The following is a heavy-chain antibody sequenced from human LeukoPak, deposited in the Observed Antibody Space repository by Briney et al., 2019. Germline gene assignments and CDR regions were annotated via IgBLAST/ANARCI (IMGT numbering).Heavy chain of an antibody. D-gene: IGHD2-15*01. J-gene: IGHJ3*02. CDR1: GGTFSSYA. CDR2: IIPIFGTA. CDR3: ARGYCSGGSCHDAFDI. Sequence: SVKVSCKASGGTFSSYAISWVRQAPGQGLEWMGRIIPIFGTANYAQKFQGRVTITTDESTSTAYMELSSLRSEDTAVYYCARGYCSGGSCHDAFDIWGQGTMVTISS. V-gene: IGHV1-69*05.